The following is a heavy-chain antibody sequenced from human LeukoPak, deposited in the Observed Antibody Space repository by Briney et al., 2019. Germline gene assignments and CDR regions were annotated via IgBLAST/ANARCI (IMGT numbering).Heavy chain of an antibody. CDR2: ISYDGSNK. CDR3: ARDNYSSSWYKGESVY. Sequence: PGGSLRLSCAASGFTFINYAMHWVRQAPGKGLEWVALISYDGSNKYYADSVKGRFTISRDNSKNTLSLQMNSLRTEDTAVYFCARDNYSSSWYKGESVYWGQGTLVTVSS. CDR1: GFTFINYA. V-gene: IGHV3-30-3*01. D-gene: IGHD6-13*01. J-gene: IGHJ4*02.